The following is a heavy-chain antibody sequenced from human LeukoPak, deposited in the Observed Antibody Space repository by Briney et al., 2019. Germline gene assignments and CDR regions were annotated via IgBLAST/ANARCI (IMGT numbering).Heavy chain of an antibody. D-gene: IGHD2-15*01. CDR1: GGSFNGYY. J-gene: IGHJ4*02. CDR2: IYCSGST. V-gene: IGHV4-34*01. CDR3: ARVGCNGGPCNYQFDFDY. Sequence: SETLSLTCAVYGGSFNGYYWNWIRQPPGKGLEGIGEIYCSGSTNYNPSLKSRVTISVDTSKNQSSLKLSSVTAADTAVYYCARVGCNGGPCNYQFDFDYWGQGILVTVSS.